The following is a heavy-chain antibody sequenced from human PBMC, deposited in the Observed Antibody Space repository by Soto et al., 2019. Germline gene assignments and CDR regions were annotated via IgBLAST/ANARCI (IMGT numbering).Heavy chain of an antibody. CDR1: GGTFSSYA. J-gene: IGHJ6*02. CDR2: IIPIFGTA. D-gene: IGHD5-18*01. Sequence: SVKVSCKASGGTFSSYAISWVRQAPGQGLEWMGGIIPIFGTANYAQKFQGRVTITADKSTSTVYMELSSLRSEDTAVYYCATTPGYSYGPPRVWGQGTTVTVSS. V-gene: IGHV1-69*06. CDR3: ATTPGYSYGPPRV.